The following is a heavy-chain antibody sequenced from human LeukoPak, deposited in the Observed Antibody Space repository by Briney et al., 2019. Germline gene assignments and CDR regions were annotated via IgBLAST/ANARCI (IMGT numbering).Heavy chain of an antibody. CDR1: GYTFTSYD. J-gene: IGHJ4*02. CDR2: MNPNSGNT. D-gene: IGHD3-22*01. V-gene: IGHV1-8*01. CDR3: ALNYYDSSGFEFDY. Sequence: GASVTVSFKASGYTFTSYDINWVRQAPGQGLEWMGWMNPNSGNTGYAQKFQGRVTMTRNTSISTAYMELSRLRSEDTAVYYCALNYYDSSGFEFDYWGQGTLVTVSS.